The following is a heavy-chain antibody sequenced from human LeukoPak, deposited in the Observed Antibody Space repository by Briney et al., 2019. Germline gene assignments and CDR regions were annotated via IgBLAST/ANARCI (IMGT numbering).Heavy chain of an antibody. CDR1: GYTFTGYY. J-gene: IGHJ3*02. CDR3: ARGHPAIGDAFDI. CDR2: INPNSGRT. D-gene: IGHD2-2*01. V-gene: IGHV1-2*02. Sequence: ASVKVSCKASGYTFTGYYMHWVRQAPGQGLEWMGWINPNSGRTNYAQKFQGRVTMTRDTSISTAYMELSRLRSDDTAVYYCARGHPAIGDAFDIWGQGTMVTVSS.